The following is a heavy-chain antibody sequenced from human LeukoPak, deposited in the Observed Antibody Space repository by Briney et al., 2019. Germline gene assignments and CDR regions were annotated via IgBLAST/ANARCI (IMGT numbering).Heavy chain of an antibody. Sequence: PGGSLRLSCAASGFSFTDAWMNWVRQAPGKGLETVGRIKSKSDGGTTYYAAPVKGRFTISRDDSKNTLYLQMNSLKIEDTAVYYCTTDLGSDWGQGTLATVSS. D-gene: IGHD1-26*01. J-gene: IGHJ4*02. CDR3: TTDLGSD. V-gene: IGHV3-15*01. CDR1: GFSFTDAW. CDR2: IKSKSDGGTT.